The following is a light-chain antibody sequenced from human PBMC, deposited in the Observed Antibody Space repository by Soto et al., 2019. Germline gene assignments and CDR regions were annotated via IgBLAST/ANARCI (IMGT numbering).Light chain of an antibody. V-gene: IGKV3-11*01. J-gene: IGKJ1*01. CDR2: DAS. Sequence: EIVLTQSPATLSLSPGERATLSCRASQSISSYLAWYQQKPGQAPRLLIYDASNRATGIPARFSGSGSGTDFTRTISSLEPDDFAIYYCQQRSNWQTFGQGTKVEIK. CDR3: QQRSNWQT. CDR1: QSISSY.